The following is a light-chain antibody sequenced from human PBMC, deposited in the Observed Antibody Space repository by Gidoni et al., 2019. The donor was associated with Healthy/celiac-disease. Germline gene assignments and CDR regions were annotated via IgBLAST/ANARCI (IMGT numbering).Light chain of an antibody. J-gene: IGLJ3*02. CDR2: DTS. CDR1: TGAVTSGHY. CDR3: LLSYSGAGGV. Sequence: QAVVTQEPSLTVSPGGTVTHTCGSSTGAVTSGHYPYWFQQKPGQAPRTLIYDTSNKHSWTPARFSGSRLGGKAALTLSGAQPEDEAEYYCLLSYSGAGGVFGGGTKLTVL. V-gene: IGLV7-46*01.